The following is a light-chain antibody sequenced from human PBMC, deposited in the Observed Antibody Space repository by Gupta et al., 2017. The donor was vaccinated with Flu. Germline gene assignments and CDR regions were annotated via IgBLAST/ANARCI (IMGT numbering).Light chain of an antibody. V-gene: IGLV1-51*02. CDR2: ETN. CDR3: ASWDNSLSATV. Sequence: QSVLTPPPSVSAAPGQKVAISCAVSSSSIGNNYVSWSQQFPGTAPKLLIYETNRRPSGIPDRFSGSKSGTSATLGITGLQTGDEADYYCASWDNSLSATVFGGGTKVTVL. CDR1: SSSIGNNY. J-gene: IGLJ3*02.